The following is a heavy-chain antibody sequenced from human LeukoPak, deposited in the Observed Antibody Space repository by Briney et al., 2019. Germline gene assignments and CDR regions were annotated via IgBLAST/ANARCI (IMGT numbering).Heavy chain of an antibody. CDR2: ISSSSSYI. D-gene: IGHD3-10*01. V-gene: IGHV3-21*04. CDR1: GFTFSSYN. CDR3: TKDISITIENSHGMDV. Sequence: PGGSLRLSCAASGFTFSSYNMNWVRQAPGKGLEWVSSISSSSSYIYYADSVKGRFTISRDNAKNSLYLQMHSLRVEDTALYYCTKDISITIENSHGMDVWGQGTTVTVSS. J-gene: IGHJ6*02.